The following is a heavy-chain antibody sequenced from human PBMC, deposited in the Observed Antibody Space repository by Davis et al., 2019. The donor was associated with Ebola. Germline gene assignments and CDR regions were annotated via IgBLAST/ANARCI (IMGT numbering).Heavy chain of an antibody. CDR1: GLTFSNYW. J-gene: IGHJ6*02. Sequence: PGGSLRLSCAASGLTFSNYWMSWVRQAPGKGLEWVANIEEDGSEKYYVDSVKGRFTISRDNAKNSLYLEMNSLRAEDTDVYYCATWARAYYYYGMDVWGQGTTVTVSS. CDR3: ATWARAYYYYGMDV. D-gene: IGHD3-16*01. CDR2: IEEDGSEK. V-gene: IGHV3-7*01.